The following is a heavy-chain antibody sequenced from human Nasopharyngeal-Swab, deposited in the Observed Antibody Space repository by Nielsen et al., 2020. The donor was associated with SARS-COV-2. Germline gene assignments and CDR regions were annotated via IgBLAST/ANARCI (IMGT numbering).Heavy chain of an antibody. D-gene: IGHD1-26*01. V-gene: IGHV3-33*01. CDR3: ARERYSGSYDY. Sequence: WSRQCPGKGLEWVAVIWYDGSNKYYADSVKGRFTISRDNSKNTLYLQMNSLRAEDTAVYYCARERYSGSYDYWGQGTLVTVSS. CDR2: IWYDGSNK. J-gene: IGHJ4*02.